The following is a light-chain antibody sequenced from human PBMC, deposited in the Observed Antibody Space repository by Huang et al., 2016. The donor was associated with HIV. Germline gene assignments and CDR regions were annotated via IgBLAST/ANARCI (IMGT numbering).Light chain of an antibody. CDR2: AAF. J-gene: IGKJ3*01. CDR1: QSISSY. CDR3: QQSQSTPTT. Sequence: DIQMTQSPSSLSASVGDRVTITCRASQSISSYLNWYQQKPGKAPKLLIYAAFSLQSGVPSRFSGSGSGTDFTLTISSLQREEFATYYCQQSQSTPTTFGPGTKMDI. V-gene: IGKV1-39*01.